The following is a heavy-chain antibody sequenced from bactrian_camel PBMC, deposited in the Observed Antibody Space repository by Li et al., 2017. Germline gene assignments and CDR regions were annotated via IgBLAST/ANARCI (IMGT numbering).Heavy chain of an antibody. D-gene: IGHD5*01. Sequence: QLVESGGGSVQAGGSLGLSCAASGYTYSSYCMGWFRQGPDKEREAVAAVDSDGTTTYADSVKGRFTISRDNGKNTLFLQMNNLKPEDTAMYYCAASSEDWGYCSAGEWTYSEWGQGTQVTVS. CDR2: VDSDGTT. J-gene: IGHJ4*01. CDR1: GYTYSSYC. CDR3: AASSEDWGYCSAGEWTYSE. V-gene: IGHV3S55*01.